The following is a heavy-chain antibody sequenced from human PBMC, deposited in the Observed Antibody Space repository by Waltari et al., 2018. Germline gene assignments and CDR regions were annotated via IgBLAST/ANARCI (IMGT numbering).Heavy chain of an antibody. CDR3: ARDRWSIAARPYYYGMDV. V-gene: IGHV3-53*01. CDR1: GFTVSSNY. Sequence: EVQLVESGGGLIQPGGSLRLSCAASGFTVSSNYLSWVRQAPGKGLEWVSVIYSGGSKYYADSGKCRFTISRDNSKNALYLQMNSLRAEDTAVYYCARDRWSIAARPYYYGMDVWGQGTTVTVSS. J-gene: IGHJ6*02. CDR2: IYSGGSK. D-gene: IGHD6-6*01.